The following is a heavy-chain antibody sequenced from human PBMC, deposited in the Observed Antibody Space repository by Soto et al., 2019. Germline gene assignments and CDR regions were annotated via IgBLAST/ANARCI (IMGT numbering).Heavy chain of an antibody. CDR2: INAGNGNT. V-gene: IGHV1-3*01. D-gene: IGHD5-18*01. Sequence: ASVKVSCKASGYTFTSYAMHWVRQAPGQRLEWMGWINAGNGNTKYSQKFQGRVTITRDTSASTAYLELSSLRSEDTAVYFCARDSRVRGYSYGPYYYYMDVWGKGTTVTVSS. CDR1: GYTFTSYA. CDR3: ARDSRVRGYSYGPYYYYMDV. J-gene: IGHJ6*03.